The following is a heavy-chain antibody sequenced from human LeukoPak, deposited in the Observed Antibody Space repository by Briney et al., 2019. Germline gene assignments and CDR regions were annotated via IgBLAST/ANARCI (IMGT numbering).Heavy chain of an antibody. V-gene: IGHV4-59*01. CDR3: ARYATYGYYYGMDV. CDR1: GDSLSKGNW. Sequence: SETLSLTCVVSGDSLSKGNWWSWIRQPPGKGLEWIGYIYYSGSTNYNPSLKSRVTISVDTSKNQFSLKLSSVTAADTAVYYCARYATYGYYYGMDVWGQGTTVTVSS. CDR2: IYYSGST. J-gene: IGHJ6*02. D-gene: IGHD4-17*01.